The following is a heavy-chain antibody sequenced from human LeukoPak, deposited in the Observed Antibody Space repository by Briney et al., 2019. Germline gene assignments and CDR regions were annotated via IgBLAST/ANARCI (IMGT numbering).Heavy chain of an antibody. Sequence: GGSLRLSCGASGFTFSSYSMNWVRQAPGKGLEWVSSISSSSSYIYYADSVKGRFTISRDNAKNSLYLQMNSLRAEDTAVYYCARGYSGYDQYFDYWGQGTLVTVSS. J-gene: IGHJ4*02. CDR3: ARGYSGYDQYFDY. CDR1: GFTFSSYS. V-gene: IGHV3-21*01. CDR2: ISSSSSYI. D-gene: IGHD5-12*01.